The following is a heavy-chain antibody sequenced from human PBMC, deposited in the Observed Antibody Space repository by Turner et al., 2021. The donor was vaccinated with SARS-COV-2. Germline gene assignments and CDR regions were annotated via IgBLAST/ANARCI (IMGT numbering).Heavy chain of an antibody. D-gene: IGHD3-22*01. CDR3: ARDHYYDSSGYTLDAFDI. CDR1: GFTVSSNY. J-gene: IGHJ3*02. Sequence: EVQLVESGGGLVQPGGSLRLSCAASGFTVSSNYMSWVRQAPGKGLEWVSIIYSGGRTYYADSVKGRFTISRDNSKNTLYLQMNSLRAEDTAVYYCARDHYYDSSGYTLDAFDIWGQGTMVTISS. V-gene: IGHV3-66*01. CDR2: IYSGGRT.